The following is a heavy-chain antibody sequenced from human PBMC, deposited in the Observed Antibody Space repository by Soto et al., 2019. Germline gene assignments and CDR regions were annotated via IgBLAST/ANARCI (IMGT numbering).Heavy chain of an antibody. CDR3: ARDPGGTDFAERTYYFDY. CDR1: GFTFSSYA. D-gene: IGHD3-3*01. V-gene: IGHV3-30-3*01. J-gene: IGHJ4*02. CDR2: ISYDGSNK. Sequence: QVQLVESGGGVVQPGRSLRLSCAASGFTFSSYAMHWVRQAPGKGLEWVAVISYDGSNKYYADSVKGRFTISRDNSKNTLYLQMNSLRAEDTAVYYCARDPGGTDFAERTYYFDYWGQGTLVTVSS.